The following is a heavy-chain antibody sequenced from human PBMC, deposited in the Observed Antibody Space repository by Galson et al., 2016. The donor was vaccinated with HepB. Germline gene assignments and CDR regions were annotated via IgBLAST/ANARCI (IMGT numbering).Heavy chain of an antibody. CDR2: FYGSGRT. V-gene: IGHV4-59*01. D-gene: IGHD4-11*01. CDR3: ARSGTHYILEF. Sequence: SETLSLTCSVSGGSITDYRWSWIRQPPGKGLEWIGYFYGSGRTDYNPSLQRRVILPVATSKNQSPLKWSSMTAADTTVYYGARSGTHYILEFWVQGTLVTVS. J-gene: IGHJ4*02. CDR1: GGSITDYR.